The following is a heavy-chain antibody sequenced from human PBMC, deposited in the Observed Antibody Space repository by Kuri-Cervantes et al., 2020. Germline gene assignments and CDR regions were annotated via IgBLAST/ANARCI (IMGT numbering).Heavy chain of an antibody. CDR2: IGTYNGDA. J-gene: IGHJ6*04. Sequence: ASVKVSCKASGYTFTSYAMHWVRQAPGQRLEWMGWIGTYNGDANYAQKLQGRVTITRDTSASTAYMELSSLRSEDTAVYYCARDQYYYGSGSYSTHQHVWGKGTTVTVSS. CDR1: GYTFTSYA. V-gene: IGHV1-3*04. D-gene: IGHD3-10*01. CDR3: ARDQYYYGSGSYSTHQHV.